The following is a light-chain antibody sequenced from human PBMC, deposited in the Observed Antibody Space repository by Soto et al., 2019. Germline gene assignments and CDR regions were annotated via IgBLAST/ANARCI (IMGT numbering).Light chain of an antibody. Sequence: DIQMTQSPSSLSASVGDRITITCRASESVGNWLAWYQQKPGKAPKLLIYAASTLQSGVPSRFSGSRSGTVFSLTVSNLQPEDFATYYCQQANSFPLSFGGGTKVDIK. CDR1: ESVGNW. J-gene: IGKJ4*01. CDR2: AAS. CDR3: QQANSFPLS. V-gene: IGKV1D-12*01.